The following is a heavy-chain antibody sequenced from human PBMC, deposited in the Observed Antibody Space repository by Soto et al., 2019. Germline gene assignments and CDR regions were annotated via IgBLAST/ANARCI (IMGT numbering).Heavy chain of an antibody. CDR1: GFTFSSYA. Sequence: GGSLRLSCAASGFTFSSYAMSWVRQAPGKGLEWVSAISGSGGSTYYADSVKGRFTISRDNSKNTLYLQMNRLRAEDTAVYYCAKQWFGELLYYFDYWGQGTLVTVSS. D-gene: IGHD3-10*01. CDR2: ISGSGGST. J-gene: IGHJ4*02. CDR3: AKQWFGELLYYFDY. V-gene: IGHV3-23*01.